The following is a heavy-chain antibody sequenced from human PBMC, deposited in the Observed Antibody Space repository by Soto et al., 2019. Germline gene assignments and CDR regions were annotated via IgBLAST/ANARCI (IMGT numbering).Heavy chain of an antibody. V-gene: IGHV3-23*01. D-gene: IGHD3-3*01. CDR1: GFIFSSYP. Sequence: EVQLLESGGGLVQPGGSLRLSCAASGFIFSSYPMSWVRQAPGKGLEWVSAMSGSGDNAYYADSVKGRFTIARGNSKNLLTLQMKSLRAEDTAIYYCARFFAAGTRGYLDSWGQGTLVTVSS. CDR3: ARFFAAGTRGYLDS. J-gene: IGHJ4*02. CDR2: MSGSGDNA.